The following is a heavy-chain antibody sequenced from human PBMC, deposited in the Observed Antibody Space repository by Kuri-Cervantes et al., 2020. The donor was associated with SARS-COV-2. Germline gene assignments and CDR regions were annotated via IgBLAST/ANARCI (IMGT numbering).Heavy chain of an antibody. D-gene: IGHD3-16*01. J-gene: IGHJ6*02. V-gene: IGHV3-33*08. CDR3: ARGAANYYYGMDV. Sequence: GESLKISCVASGFTFSNYVIHWVRQAPGKGLEWVAVIWYDGENEYYAGSVKGRFTISRDNSKNTVSLHMNSLRAEDTAMYYCARGAANYYYGMDVWGQGTTVTVSS. CDR1: GFTFSNYV. CDR2: IWYDGENE.